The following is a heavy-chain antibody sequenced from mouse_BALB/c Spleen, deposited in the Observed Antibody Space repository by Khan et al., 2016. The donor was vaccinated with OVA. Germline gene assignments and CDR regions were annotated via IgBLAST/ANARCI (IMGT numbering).Heavy chain of an antibody. CDR2: INPSNGYT. D-gene: IGHD2-14*01. Sequence: QVQLKESGAELARPGASVKMSCKASGYTFTSYTIHWIKKRPRQGLEWIGYINPSNGYTNYNQKFKDKATLTTDKSSTTAYLQLRSLTSDDSAVYNCVRDGADHRNDGWFAYWGQGTLVTVSA. CDR3: VRDGADHRNDGWFAY. V-gene: IGHV1-4*01. J-gene: IGHJ3*01. CDR1: GYTFTSYT.